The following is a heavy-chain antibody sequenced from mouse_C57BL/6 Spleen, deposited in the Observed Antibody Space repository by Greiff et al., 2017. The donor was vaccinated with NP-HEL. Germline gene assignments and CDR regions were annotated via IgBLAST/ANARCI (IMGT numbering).Heavy chain of an antibody. CDR2: ISYSGST. CDR3: ARGPLYYGNYDYYAMDY. D-gene: IGHD2-1*01. V-gene: IGHV3-1*01. CDR1: GYSITSGYD. J-gene: IGHJ4*01. Sequence: EVQLQESGPGMVKPSQSLSLTCTVTGYSITSGYDWHWIRHFPGNKLEWMGYISYSGSTNYNPSLKSRISITHDTSKNHFFLKLNSVTTEDTATYYCARGPLYYGNYDYYAMDYWGQGTSVTVSS.